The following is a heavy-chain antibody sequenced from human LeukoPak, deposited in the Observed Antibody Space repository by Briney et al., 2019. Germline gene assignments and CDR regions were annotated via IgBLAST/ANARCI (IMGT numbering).Heavy chain of an antibody. D-gene: IGHD2-2*01. V-gene: IGHV4-34*01. CDR2: INHSGRT. CDR3: ARDVVVVPAAIHYGMDV. CDR1: GGSFSDYF. Sequence: PSETLSLTCAVYGGSFSDYFWGWIRQPPGKGLEWIGEINHSGRTYYSPSLKSRVTISVDTSKNQFSLNLSSVTAADTAVYYCARDVVVVPAAIHYGMDVRGQGTTVTVSS. J-gene: IGHJ6*02.